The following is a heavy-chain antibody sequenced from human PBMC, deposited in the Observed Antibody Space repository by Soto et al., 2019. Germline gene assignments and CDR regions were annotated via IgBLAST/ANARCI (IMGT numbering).Heavy chain of an antibody. J-gene: IGHJ6*02. D-gene: IGHD3-3*01. Sequence: QVQLVESGGGVVQPGRSLRLSCAASGFTFSSYAMHWVRQAPGKGLEWVAVISYDGSNKYYADSVKGRFTISRDNSKNTLYLQMNSLRAEDTAVYYCARDGVVTVYGMDVWGQGTTVTVSS. CDR3: ARDGVVTVYGMDV. CDR2: ISYDGSNK. V-gene: IGHV3-30-3*01. CDR1: GFTFSSYA.